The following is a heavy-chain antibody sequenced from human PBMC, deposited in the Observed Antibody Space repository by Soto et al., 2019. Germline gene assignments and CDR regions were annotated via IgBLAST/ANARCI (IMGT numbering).Heavy chain of an antibody. V-gene: IGHV3-30-3*01. D-gene: IGHD6-13*01. CDR3: ARDQGSSWHVY. CDR2: ISYDGSNK. J-gene: IGHJ4*02. Sequence: PGGSLRLSCAASGFTFSSYAMHWVRQAPGKGLEWVAVISYDGSNKYYADSVKGRFTISRDNSKNTLYLQMNSLRAEDTAVYYCARDQGSSWHVYWGQGTLVTVSS. CDR1: GFTFSSYA.